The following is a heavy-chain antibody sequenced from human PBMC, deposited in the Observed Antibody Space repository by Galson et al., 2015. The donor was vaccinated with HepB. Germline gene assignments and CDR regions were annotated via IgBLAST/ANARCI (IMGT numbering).Heavy chain of an antibody. D-gene: IGHD4-11*01. V-gene: IGHV1-24*01. CDR3: ANSPLTTVTNNWFDP. Sequence: SVKVSCKVSGYTLTELSMHWVRQAPGKGLEWMGGFDPEDGETIYAQKFQGRVTMTEDTSTDTAYMELSSLRSEDTAVYYCANSPLTTVTNNWFDPWGQEPWSPSPQ. CDR1: GYTLTELS. CDR2: FDPEDGET. J-gene: IGHJ5*02.